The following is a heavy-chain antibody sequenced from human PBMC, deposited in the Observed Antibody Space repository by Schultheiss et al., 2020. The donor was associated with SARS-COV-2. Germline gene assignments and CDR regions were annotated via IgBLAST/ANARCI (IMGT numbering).Heavy chain of an antibody. CDR3: ARDQGYRFGELRFYYYYGMDV. CDR2: IKQDGSEK. D-gene: IGHD3-10*01. V-gene: IGHV3-7*01. J-gene: IGHJ6*02. CDR1: GFTFSSYW. Sequence: GGSLRLSCAASGFTFSSYWMSWVRQAPGKGLEWVANIKQDGSEKYYVDSVKGRFTISRDNAKNSLYLQMNSLRAEDTAVYYCARDQGYRFGELRFYYYYGMDVWGQGTTVTVSS.